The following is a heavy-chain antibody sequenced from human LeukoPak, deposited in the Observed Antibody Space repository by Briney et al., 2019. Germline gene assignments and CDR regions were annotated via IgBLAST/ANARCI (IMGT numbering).Heavy chain of an antibody. CDR1: GYSINSGYY. D-gene: IGHD6-19*01. J-gene: IGHJ2*01. CDR2: IYHSGTT. CDR3: ARGGYSSGWYLFFGL. Sequence: SETLSLTCAVSGYSINSGYYWGWIRQPPGKGLEFIGSIYHSGTTYYNPPLKSRVTISVDTSNNQFSLKLSSVTAADTAVYYCARGGYSSGWYLFFGLWGRGTLVTVSS. V-gene: IGHV4-38-2*01.